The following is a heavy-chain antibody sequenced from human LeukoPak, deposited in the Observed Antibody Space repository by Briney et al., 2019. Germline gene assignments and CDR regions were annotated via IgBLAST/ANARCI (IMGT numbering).Heavy chain of an antibody. CDR3: ARNQRRLDY. J-gene: IGHJ4*02. CDR2: IKQDGSGK. V-gene: IGHV3-7*01. D-gene: IGHD1-14*01. Sequence: GGSLRLSCAASGFTFSSYWMSWARQAPGKGLELVANIKQDGSGKYYVDSVKGRFTISRDNAKNSLYLQMNSLRAEDTAVYYCARNQRRLDYWGQGTLVTVSS. CDR1: GFTFSSYW.